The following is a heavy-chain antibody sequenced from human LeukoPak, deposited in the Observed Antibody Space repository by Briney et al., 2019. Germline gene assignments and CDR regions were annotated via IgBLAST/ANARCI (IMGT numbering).Heavy chain of an antibody. Sequence: GGSLRLSCAASGFTFSSYWMSWVRQAPGKGLEWVANIKQDGSEKYYVDSVKGRFNISRDNAKNSLYLQMNSLRAEDTAVYYCARGIVSTGRVNYYYYYMDVWGKGTTVTVSS. V-gene: IGHV3-7*01. J-gene: IGHJ6*03. CDR3: ARGIVSTGRVNYYYYYMDV. CDR1: GFTFSSYW. CDR2: IKQDGSEK. D-gene: IGHD3-10*01.